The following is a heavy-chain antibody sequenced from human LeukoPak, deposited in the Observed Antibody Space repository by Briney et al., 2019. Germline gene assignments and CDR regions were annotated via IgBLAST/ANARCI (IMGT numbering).Heavy chain of an antibody. CDR2: INHSGST. Sequence: PSEPLSLTCAAYGGSFSGNSWSWFGHPPGKGLEWIGEINHSGSTNYNPSLKSRVTISVDTSKNQFSLKLSSVTAADTAVYYCARGVGAHFDYWGQGTLVTVSS. CDR1: GGSFSGNS. V-gene: IGHV4-34*01. CDR3: ARGVGAHFDY. J-gene: IGHJ4*02. D-gene: IGHD1-26*01.